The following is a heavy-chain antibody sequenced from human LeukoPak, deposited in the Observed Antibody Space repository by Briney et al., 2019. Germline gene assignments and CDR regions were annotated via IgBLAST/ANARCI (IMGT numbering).Heavy chain of an antibody. CDR1: GYSFTSYW. CDR2: IYPGDSDT. CDR3: ARQGSGYSPTYYYYMDV. J-gene: IGHJ6*03. Sequence: VESLKISCKGSGYSFTSYWIGWVRQIPGKGLEWMGIIYPGDSDTRYSPSFQGQVTISADKSISTAYLQWSSLKASDTAMYYCARQGSGYSPTYYYYMDVWGKGTTVTISS. D-gene: IGHD5-18*01. V-gene: IGHV5-51*01.